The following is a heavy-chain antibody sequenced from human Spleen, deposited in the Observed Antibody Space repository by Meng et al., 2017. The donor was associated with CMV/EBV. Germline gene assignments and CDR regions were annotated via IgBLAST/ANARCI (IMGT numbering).Heavy chain of an antibody. Sequence: GYEWRWSRQPPGKGLEWIGEVDHSGSTDYNPSLKSRVTISVDTSKNQFSLNLRSVTAADTAMYYCSTDRYCTSASCYGTSHDAFDIWGQGTMVTVSS. CDR3: STDRYCTSASCYGTSHDAFDI. CDR2: VDHSGST. D-gene: IGHD2-2*01. CDR1: GYE. J-gene: IGHJ3*02. V-gene: IGHV4-34*01.